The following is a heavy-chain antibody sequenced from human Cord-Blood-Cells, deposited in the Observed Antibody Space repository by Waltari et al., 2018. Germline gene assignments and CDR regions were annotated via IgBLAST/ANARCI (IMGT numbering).Heavy chain of an antibody. CDR3: ARSLQNIAAAGSFDY. CDR2: INHSGST. V-gene: IGHV4-34*01. Sequence: QVQLQQWGAGLLKPSETLSLTCAVYGGSFSGYYGSWIRQPPGQGLEWIGEINHSGSTNYNPSLKSRVTISVDTSKNQFSLKLSSVTAADTAVYYCARSLQNIAAAGSFDYWGQGTLVTVSS. CDR1: GGSFSGYY. D-gene: IGHD6-13*01. J-gene: IGHJ4*02.